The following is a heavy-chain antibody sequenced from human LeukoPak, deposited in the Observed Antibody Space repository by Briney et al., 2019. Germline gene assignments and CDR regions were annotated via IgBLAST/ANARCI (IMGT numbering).Heavy chain of an antibody. V-gene: IGHV3-30*03. CDR2: ISYDGSNK. D-gene: IGHD3-16*01. CDR3: SRARGELTSYPYYHYGMDV. Sequence: PGRSLRLSCAASGFTFSSYGMHWVRQAPGKGLEWVAVISYDGSNKYYADSVKGRFTISRDNSKNTLYLQMNSLRAEDTAVYYCSRARGELTSYPYYHYGMDVWGKGTTVTVSS. J-gene: IGHJ6*04. CDR1: GFTFSSYG.